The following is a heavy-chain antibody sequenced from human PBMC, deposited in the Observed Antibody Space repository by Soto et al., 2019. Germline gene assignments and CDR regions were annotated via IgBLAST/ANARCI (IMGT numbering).Heavy chain of an antibody. CDR3: NLWFGETYSYGPRYYFDY. CDR2: ISAYNGNT. Sequence: ASVKVSCKASGYTFTSYCISWVLQAPGQGLEWMGWISAYNGNTNYAQKLQGRVTMTTDTSTSTAYMELRSLRSDDTAVYYCNLWFGETYSYGPRYYFDYWGQGTLVTVSS. CDR1: GYTFTSYC. V-gene: IGHV1-18*04. D-gene: IGHD3-10*01. J-gene: IGHJ4*02.